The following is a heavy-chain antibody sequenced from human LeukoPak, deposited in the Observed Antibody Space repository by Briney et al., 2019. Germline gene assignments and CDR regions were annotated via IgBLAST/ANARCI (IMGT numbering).Heavy chain of an antibody. J-gene: IGHJ4*02. D-gene: IGHD1-26*01. V-gene: IGHV4-59*01. CDR3: ARGVGAFDY. Sequence: KPSETLSLTCTVSGGSISSYYWSWIRQPPGKGLEWIGYIYYRGSTNYNPSLKSRVTISVDTSKNQISLKLSSVTAADTAVYYCARGVGAFDYWGQGTLVTVSS. CDR2: IYYRGST. CDR1: GGSISSYY.